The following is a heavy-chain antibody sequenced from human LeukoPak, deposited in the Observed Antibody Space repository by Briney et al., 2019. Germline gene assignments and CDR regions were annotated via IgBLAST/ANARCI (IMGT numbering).Heavy chain of an antibody. J-gene: IGHJ4*02. V-gene: IGHV3-7*01. D-gene: IGHD6-6*01. CDR2: IKQDGSEK. CDR1: GFTFSSYW. Sequence: GGSLRLSCAASGFTFSSYWMSWVRQAPGKGLEWVANIKQDGSEKYYVDSVKGRFTISRDNAKSSLYLQMNSLRAEDTAVYYCARGEPDSSSSHDYWGQGTLVTVSS. CDR3: ARGEPDSSSSHDY.